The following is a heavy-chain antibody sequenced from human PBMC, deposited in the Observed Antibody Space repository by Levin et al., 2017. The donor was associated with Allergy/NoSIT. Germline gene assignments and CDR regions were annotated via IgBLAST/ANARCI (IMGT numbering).Heavy chain of an antibody. CDR2: IYPGDSDT. CDR1: GYSFTNHW. J-gene: IGHJ4*02. D-gene: IGHD6-13*01. CDR3: AISGGSTWPFDY. Sequence: ASVKVSCKGSGYSFTNHWIGWVRQMPGKGLEWMGIIYPGDSDTRYSPSFEGQVAISVDNSISTAYLQWSSLTASDTAMYYCAISGGSTWPFDYWGQGTLVSVSS. V-gene: IGHV5-51*01.